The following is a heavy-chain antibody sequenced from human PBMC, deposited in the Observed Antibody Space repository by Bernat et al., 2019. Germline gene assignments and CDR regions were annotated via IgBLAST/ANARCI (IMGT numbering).Heavy chain of an antibody. CDR2: INHSGST. V-gene: IGHV4-34*01. CDR1: GGSFSGYY. Sequence: QQWGAGLLKPSETLSLTCAVYGGSFSGYYWSWIRQPPGKGLEWIGEINHSGSTNYNPSLKSRVTISVDTSKNQFSLKLSSVTAADTAVYYCARGGGGVVAATYDYWGQGTLVTVSS. D-gene: IGHD2-15*01. CDR3: ARGGGGVVAATYDY. J-gene: IGHJ4*02.